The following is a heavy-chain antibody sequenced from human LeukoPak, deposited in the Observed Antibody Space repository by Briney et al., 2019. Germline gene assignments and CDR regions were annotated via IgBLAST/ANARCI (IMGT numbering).Heavy chain of an antibody. CDR3: ARAVARFRFDY. V-gene: IGHV1-2*02. CDR1: GYTFTGYY. J-gene: IGHJ4*02. CDR2: INPNSGGT. D-gene: IGHD3-3*01. Sequence: ASVKVSCKASGYTFTGYYMHWVRQAPGQGLEWMGWINPNSGGTDYAQKFQGRVTMTRDTSISTAYMELSRLRSDDTAVHYCARAVARFRFDYWGQGTLVTVSS.